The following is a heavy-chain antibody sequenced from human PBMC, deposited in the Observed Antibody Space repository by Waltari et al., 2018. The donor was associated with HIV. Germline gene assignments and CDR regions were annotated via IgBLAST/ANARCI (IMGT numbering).Heavy chain of an antibody. J-gene: IGHJ5*02. CDR2: IYYSGST. D-gene: IGHD2-2*01. V-gene: IGHV4-39*07. Sequence: LEWIGSIYYSGSTYYNPSLKSRVTISVDTSKNQFSLKLSSVTAADTAVYYCARVSDVVVVPAASGIWFDPWGQGTLVTVSS. CDR3: ARVSDVVVVPAASGIWFDP.